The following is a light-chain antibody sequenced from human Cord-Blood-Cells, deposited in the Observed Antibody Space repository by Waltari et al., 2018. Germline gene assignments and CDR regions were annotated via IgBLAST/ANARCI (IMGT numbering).Light chain of an antibody. CDR1: SSDVGGYNY. CDR2: DVS. Sequence: QSALTQPRSVSGSPGQSVTISCTGTSSDVGGYNYVSWYQQHPGKAPKLMIYDVSNGPSGGPDRFSGSKSGNTASLTISGLQAEDEADYYCCSYAGSYVFGTGTKVTVL. J-gene: IGLJ1*01. V-gene: IGLV2-11*01. CDR3: CSYAGSYV.